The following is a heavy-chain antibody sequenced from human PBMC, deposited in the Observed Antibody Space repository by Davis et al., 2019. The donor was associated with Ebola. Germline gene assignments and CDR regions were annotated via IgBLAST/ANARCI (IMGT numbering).Heavy chain of an antibody. CDR1: GFTFTNAW. Sequence: PGGSLRLSCAASGFTFTNAWMSWVRQAPGKGLEWVGLIKGNTDVGTIDLAAPVKGRFTISRDDSKSTVYLQMNSLKTEDTAVYYCARYYYYGMDVWGQGTTVTVSS. CDR2: IKGNTDVGTI. CDR3: ARYYYYGMDV. D-gene: IGHD1-14*01. V-gene: IGHV3-15*01. J-gene: IGHJ6*02.